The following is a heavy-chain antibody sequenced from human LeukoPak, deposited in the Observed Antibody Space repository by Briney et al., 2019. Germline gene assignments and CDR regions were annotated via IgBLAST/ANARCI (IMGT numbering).Heavy chain of an antibody. V-gene: IGHV1-24*01. CDR3: ATEDDYGAAFDI. Sequence: GASVKVSCTVSGYTLTELSMHWVRQAPGKGLEWMGGFDPEDGETIYAQKFQGRVTMTEDTSTDTAYMELSSLRSEDTAVYYCATEDDYGAAFDIWGQGTMVTVSS. CDR1: GYTLTELS. J-gene: IGHJ3*02. CDR2: FDPEDGET. D-gene: IGHD4-17*01.